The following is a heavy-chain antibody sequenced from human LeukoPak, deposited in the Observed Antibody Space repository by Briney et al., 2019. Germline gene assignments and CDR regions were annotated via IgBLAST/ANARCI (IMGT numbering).Heavy chain of an antibody. CDR3: ARSFSGNYDRRYFDL. CDR2: IIPIFGTA. D-gene: IGHD3-10*01. V-gene: IGHV1-69*13. CDR1: VGTFSSYA. J-gene: IGHJ2*01. Sequence: SVKVSCKASVGTFSSYAISWVRQAPGQGLEWMGGIIPIFGTANYAQKFQGRVTITADESTSTAYMELSSLRSEDTAVYYCARSFSGNYDRRYFDLWGRGTLVTVSS.